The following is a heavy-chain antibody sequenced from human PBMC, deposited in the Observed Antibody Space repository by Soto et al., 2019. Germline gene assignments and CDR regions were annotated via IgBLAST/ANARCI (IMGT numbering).Heavy chain of an antibody. J-gene: IGHJ6*02. V-gene: IGHV1-69*01. CDR1: GGTFSSYA. Sequence: QVQLVQSGAEVKKPGSSVKVSCKASGGTFSSYAISWVRQAPGQGLEWMGGIIPICGTANCAQKFQGRVRITADESTSTAYMELNSLRSEDTAVYYCARVMITFGGGYGMDVWGQGTTVTVSS. D-gene: IGHD3-16*01. CDR2: IIPICGTA. CDR3: ARVMITFGGGYGMDV.